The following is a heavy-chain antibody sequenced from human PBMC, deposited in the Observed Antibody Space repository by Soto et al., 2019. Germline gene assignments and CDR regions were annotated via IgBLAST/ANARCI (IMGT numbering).Heavy chain of an antibody. CDR1: GGSISNDY. CDR2: IYKGGSI. CDR3: ARAYYDRSGYAVDP. J-gene: IGHJ5*02. D-gene: IGHD3-22*01. Sequence: QVHLQESGPGLVKPSETLSLTCRVSGGSISNDYWTWIRQPPGKGLEWIGYIYKGGSINYNPSLKSRATISVDTSNNPFSLKLSSVTAADTAVYYCARAYYDRSGYAVDPWGQGTLVTVSS. V-gene: IGHV4-4*09.